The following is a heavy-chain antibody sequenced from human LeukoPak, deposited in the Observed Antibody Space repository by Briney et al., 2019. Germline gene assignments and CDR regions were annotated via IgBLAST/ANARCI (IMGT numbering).Heavy chain of an antibody. D-gene: IGHD3-10*01. CDR1: GFIISDFY. CDR2: SSTSGSTI. Sequence: GGSLRLSCAASGFIISDFYMSWIRQAPGKGLEWVSYSSTSGSTISYADSVKGRFTISRDNAKYSLYLEMNSLRAEDTAVYYCARESYYYGSGAFDPWGQGTLVTVSS. V-gene: IGHV3-11*01. J-gene: IGHJ5*02. CDR3: ARESYYYGSGAFDP.